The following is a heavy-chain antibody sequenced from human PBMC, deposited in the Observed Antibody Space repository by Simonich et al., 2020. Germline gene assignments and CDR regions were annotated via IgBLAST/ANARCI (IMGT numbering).Heavy chain of an antibody. CDR3: ARVGYSNYYYYGMDV. J-gene: IGHJ6*02. D-gene: IGHD6-13*01. Sequence: QVQLQESGPGLVKPSETLSLTCAVSGYSISSGYYWGWIRQPPGKGLEWIASIYHSGSTYYNPSLKSRVTISVDTSKNQFSLKLSSVTAADTAVYYCARVGYSNYYYYGMDVWGQGTTVTVSS. CDR1: GYSISSGYY. V-gene: IGHV4-38-2*01. CDR2: IYHSGST.